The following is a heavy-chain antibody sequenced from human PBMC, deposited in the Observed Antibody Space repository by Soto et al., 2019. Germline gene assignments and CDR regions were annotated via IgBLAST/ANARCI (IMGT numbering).Heavy chain of an antibody. CDR2: INPNSGGT. Sequence: GASVKVSCKASGYTFTGYYMHWVRQAPGQGLEWMGWINPNSGGTNYAQKFRGWVTMTRDTSISTAYMELSRLRSDDTAVYYCARGDCSSTSCYLRHWFDPWGQGTLVTVSS. J-gene: IGHJ5*02. CDR3: ARGDCSSTSCYLRHWFDP. V-gene: IGHV1-2*04. D-gene: IGHD2-2*01. CDR1: GYTFTGYY.